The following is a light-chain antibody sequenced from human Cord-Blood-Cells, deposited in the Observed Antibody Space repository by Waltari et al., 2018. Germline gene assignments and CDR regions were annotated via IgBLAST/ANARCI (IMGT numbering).Light chain of an antibody. Sequence: QSVLTQPPSASGTPGQRVTISCPGRSSNIGRNYVYWYQQLPGPAPKLLIYRNNQRPSGVPDRFAGSKSGTSASLAISVLRSEDEADYYCAAWDDSLSGWVFGGGTKLTVL. CDR3: AAWDDSLSGWV. V-gene: IGLV1-47*01. CDR2: RNN. CDR1: SSNIGRNY. J-gene: IGLJ3*02.